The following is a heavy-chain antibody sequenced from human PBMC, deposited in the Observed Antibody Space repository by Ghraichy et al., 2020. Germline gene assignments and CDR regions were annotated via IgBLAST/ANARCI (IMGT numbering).Heavy chain of an antibody. J-gene: IGHJ3*02. CDR3: ARESYSSGWYARDAFDI. V-gene: IGHV3-7*01. Sequence: GGSLRLSCAASGFTFSSYWMSWVRQAPGKGLEWVANIKQDGSEKYYVDSVKGRFTISRDNAKNSQYLQMNSLRAEDTAVYYCARESYSSGWYARDAFDIWGQGTMVTVSS. CDR2: IKQDGSEK. D-gene: IGHD6-19*01. CDR1: GFTFSSYW.